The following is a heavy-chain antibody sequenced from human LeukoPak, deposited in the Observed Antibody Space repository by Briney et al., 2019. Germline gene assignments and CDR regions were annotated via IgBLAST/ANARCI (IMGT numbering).Heavy chain of an antibody. J-gene: IGHJ4*02. V-gene: IGHV3-15*01. Sequence: PGGSLRLSCAASGFPVSNAWMSWVRQAPGKGLEWVGRIKTKADGGTADYSAPVKGRFTILRDDPKNTLYLQMNSLKTEDTAVYFCTTDPLYHFGSGRGFWGQGTLVTVSS. D-gene: IGHD3-10*01. CDR1: GFPVSNAW. CDR2: IKTKADGGTA. CDR3: TTDPLYHFGSGRGF.